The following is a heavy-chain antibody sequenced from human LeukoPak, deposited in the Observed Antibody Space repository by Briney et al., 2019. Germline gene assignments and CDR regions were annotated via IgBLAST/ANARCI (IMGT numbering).Heavy chain of an antibody. D-gene: IGHD6-19*01. CDR1: GGSISSYY. Sequence: SETLSLTCTVSGGSISSYYWSWIRQPPGKGLEWIGYIYYSGSTNYNPSLKSRVTISVDTSNNQFSLKLSSVTAADTAVYYCARGYSSGQYDFEYWGQGTLVTVSS. J-gene: IGHJ4*02. CDR3: ARGYSSGQYDFEY. CDR2: IYYSGST. V-gene: IGHV4-59*01.